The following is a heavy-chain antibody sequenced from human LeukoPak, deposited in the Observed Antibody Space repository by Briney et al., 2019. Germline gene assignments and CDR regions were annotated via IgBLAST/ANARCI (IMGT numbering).Heavy chain of an antibody. Sequence: GGSLRLSCAASGFTFSSYSMNWVPQAPGKGLEWVSSISSSSSYIYYADSVKGRFTISRDNAKNSLYLQMNSLRAEDTAVYYCARTYSSLRGTFDYWGQGTLVTVSS. CDR3: ARTYSSLRGTFDY. V-gene: IGHV3-21*01. CDR2: ISSSSSYI. CDR1: GFTFSSYS. J-gene: IGHJ4*02. D-gene: IGHD6-6*01.